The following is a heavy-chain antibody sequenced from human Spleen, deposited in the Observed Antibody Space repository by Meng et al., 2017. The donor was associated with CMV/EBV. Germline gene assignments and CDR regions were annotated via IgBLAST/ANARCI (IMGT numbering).Heavy chain of an antibody. CDR1: GSISRSSYY. CDR2: IYYSGST. CDR3: ARYGVVVVPAAIPFDP. Sequence: GSISRSSYYWGWIRQPPGKGLEWIGSIYYSGSTYYNPSLKSRVTISVDTSKNQFSLKLSSVTAADTAVYYCARYGVVVVPAAIPFDPWGQGTLVTVSS. V-gene: IGHV4-39*07. D-gene: IGHD2-2*01. J-gene: IGHJ5*02.